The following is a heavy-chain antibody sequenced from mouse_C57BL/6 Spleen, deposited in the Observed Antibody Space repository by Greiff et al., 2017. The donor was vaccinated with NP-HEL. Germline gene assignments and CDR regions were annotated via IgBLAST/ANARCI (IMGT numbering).Heavy chain of an antibody. Sequence: EVQLLQSGAELVMPGGSLKLSCKASGFTFSSYGMSWVRQTPEQGLEWVGTIGRGGSYTYYTDSVKGRFTITRDNAKNTLYLQLRSLKSEDTAMDYCARHPGTGHYYAMDYWGQGTSVTVSS. CDR2: IGRGGSYT. D-gene: IGHD4-1*01. J-gene: IGHJ4*01. CDR3: ARHPGTGHYYAMDY. CDR1: GFTFSSYG. V-gene: IGHV5-6*01.